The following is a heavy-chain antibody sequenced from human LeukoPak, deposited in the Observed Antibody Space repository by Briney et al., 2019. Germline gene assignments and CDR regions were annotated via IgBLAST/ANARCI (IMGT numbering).Heavy chain of an antibody. D-gene: IGHD4-17*01. Sequence: SVTVSCLLSTHTFTGFYMDWVRHPPGRWREWMGWIKHNSGGTNYAQKFQGRVTMTRDTSISTAYMELSRLRSDDTAVYYCARATVTDPQDYWGQGTLVTVSS. CDR1: THTFTGFY. CDR2: IKHNSGGT. J-gene: IGHJ4*02. V-gene: IGHV1-2*02. CDR3: ARATVTDPQDY.